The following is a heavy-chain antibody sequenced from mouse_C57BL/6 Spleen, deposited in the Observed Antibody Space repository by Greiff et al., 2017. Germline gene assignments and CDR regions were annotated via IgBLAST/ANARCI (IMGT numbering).Heavy chain of an antibody. D-gene: IGHD2-4*01. J-gene: IGHJ3*01. Sequence: EVKLQQSGPELVKPGASVKISCKASGYTFTDYYMNWVKQSHGKSLEWIGDINPNNGGTSYNQKFKGKATLTVDKSSSTAYMELRSLTSEDSAVYYCARSNHYDYDGFAYWGQGTLVTVSA. CDR1: GYTFTDYY. V-gene: IGHV1-26*01. CDR3: ARSNHYDYDGFAY. CDR2: INPNNGGT.